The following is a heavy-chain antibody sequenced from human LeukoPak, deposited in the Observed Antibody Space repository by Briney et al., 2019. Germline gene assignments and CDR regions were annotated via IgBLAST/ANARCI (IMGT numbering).Heavy chain of an antibody. D-gene: IGHD6-19*01. J-gene: IGHJ4*02. CDR2: ISWNSGSI. CDR1: GFTFDDYA. CDR3: ARSSGWDSFDF. V-gene: IGHV3-9*01. Sequence: GGSLRLSCAASGFTFDDYAMHWVRQAPGKGLEWVSGISWNSGSIGYADSVKGRFTISRDNSKNTLYLQMNTLRAEDTAVYYCARSSGWDSFDFWGQGTLVTVSS.